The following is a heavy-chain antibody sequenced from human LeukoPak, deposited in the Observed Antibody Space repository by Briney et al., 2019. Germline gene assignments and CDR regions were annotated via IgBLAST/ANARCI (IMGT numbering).Heavy chain of an antibody. J-gene: IGHJ3*02. CDR1: GIAFSRDS. Sequence: GGSLRLSCAASGIAFSRDSMNWVRQAPGKGLEWVATMTRTSAIYYADSVKGRFTISRANARNSVYLQMNSLRDDDTAVYSCARAQTMFWEFDGFDIWGRGTKVTVSS. D-gene: IGHD3-10*02. CDR2: MTRTSAI. V-gene: IGHV3-48*02. CDR3: ARAQTMFWEFDGFDI.